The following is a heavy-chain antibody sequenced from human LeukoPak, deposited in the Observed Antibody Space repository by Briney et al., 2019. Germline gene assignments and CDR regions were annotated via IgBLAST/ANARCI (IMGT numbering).Heavy chain of an antibody. V-gene: IGHV1-18*01. J-gene: IGHJ6*03. Sequence: ASVKVSCKASGYTFTSYGISWVRQAPGQGLEWMGWISAYNGNTNYAQKLQGRVTMTTDTSTSTAYMELRSLRSDDTAVYYCARDLNDYYDSSGYYYYYYMDVWGKGTTVTISS. CDR2: ISAYNGNT. D-gene: IGHD3-22*01. CDR3: ARDLNDYYDSSGYYYYYYMDV. CDR1: GYTFTSYG.